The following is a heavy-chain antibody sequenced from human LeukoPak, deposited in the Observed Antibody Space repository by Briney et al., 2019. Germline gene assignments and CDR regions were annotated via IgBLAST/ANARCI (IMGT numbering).Heavy chain of an antibody. Sequence: PGGSLRLSCAASGFTFSIYSMNWVRQAPGKGLEWVSYISSDSSTIYYADSVKGRFTISGDNAKNSLYLQMNSLRDEDTAVYYCARDTYGDNTFDYWGQGTLVTVSS. J-gene: IGHJ4*02. D-gene: IGHD4-17*01. CDR2: ISSDSSTI. V-gene: IGHV3-48*02. CDR3: ARDTYGDNTFDY. CDR1: GFTFSIYS.